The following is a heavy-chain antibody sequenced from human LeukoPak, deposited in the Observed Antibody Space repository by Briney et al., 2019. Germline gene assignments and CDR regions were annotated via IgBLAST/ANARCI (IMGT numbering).Heavy chain of an antibody. CDR1: GFTFSSYG. D-gene: IGHD2-15*01. CDR2: ISYDGSNK. J-gene: IGHJ4*02. Sequence: GGSLRLSCAASGFTFSSYGMHRVRQAPGKGLEWVAVISYDGSNKYYRDSVKGRFTISRDNSKDTLYLQMNSLRAEDTALYYCAKGGEICSGGSCSPGYWGQGTLVTVSS. V-gene: IGHV3-30*18. CDR3: AKGGEICSGGSCSPGY.